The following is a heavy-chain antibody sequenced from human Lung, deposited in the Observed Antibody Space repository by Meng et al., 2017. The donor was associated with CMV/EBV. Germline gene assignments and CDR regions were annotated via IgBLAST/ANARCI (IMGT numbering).Heavy chain of an antibody. CDR2: ISGSGGST. J-gene: IGHJ4*02. D-gene: IGHD3-10*01. Sequence: GEXXKISCEASGFTFSSYAMRWVRQAPGKGLELVSAISGSGGSTYYADSVKGRFTLSSDNSKNTLYLQMNSLRAEDTAVYYCAKRLGGLLSSDADLGYWGQGTLVTVSS. CDR1: GFTFSSYA. V-gene: IGHV3-23*01. CDR3: AKRLGGLLSSDADLGY.